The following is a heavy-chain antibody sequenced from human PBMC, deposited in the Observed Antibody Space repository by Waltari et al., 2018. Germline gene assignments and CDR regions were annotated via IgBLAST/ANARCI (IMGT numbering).Heavy chain of an antibody. CDR3: ARGDLHYGSSGFFY. CDR2: IHHSGTT. J-gene: IGHJ4*02. V-gene: IGHV4-34*01. CDR1: GGSFTDYY. Sequence: QVQLHQWGAGLLKPSETLSLTCGVSGGSFTDYYWTWIRQPPGKGLEWIGEIHHSGTTDYNPSLNSRLTMSVDTSKKQISLKMSSVTAADTAVYYCARGDLHYGSSGFFYWGQGVLVTVSS. D-gene: IGHD3-22*01.